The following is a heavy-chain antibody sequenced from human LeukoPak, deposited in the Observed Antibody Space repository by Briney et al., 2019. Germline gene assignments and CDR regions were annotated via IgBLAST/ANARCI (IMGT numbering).Heavy chain of an antibody. CDR3: ARDATWSHFDY. CDR1: GFTFSSYA. Sequence: GGSLRLSCAAPGFTFSSYAMHWVRQAPGKGLEWVAVISYDGSNKYYADSVKGRFTISRDNSKNTLYLQMNSLRAEDTAVYYCARDATWSHFDYWGQGTLVTVSS. CDR2: ISYDGSNK. V-gene: IGHV3-30*04. D-gene: IGHD2-15*01. J-gene: IGHJ4*02.